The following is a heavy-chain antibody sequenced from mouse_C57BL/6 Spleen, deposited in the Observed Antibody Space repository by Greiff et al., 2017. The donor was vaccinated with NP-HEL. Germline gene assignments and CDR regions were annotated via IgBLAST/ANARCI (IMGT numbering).Heavy chain of an antibody. J-gene: IGHJ1*03. Sequence: VQLKESGPGLAKPSQTLSLTCSVTGYSITSDYWNWIRKFPGNKLEYMGYISYSGSTYYNPSLKSRISITRDTSKNQYYLQLNSVTTEDTATYYCARKAPDYYGSSWYFDVWGTGTTVTVSS. CDR3: ARKAPDYYGSSWYFDV. CDR2: ISYSGST. V-gene: IGHV3-8*01. CDR1: GYSITSDY. D-gene: IGHD1-1*01.